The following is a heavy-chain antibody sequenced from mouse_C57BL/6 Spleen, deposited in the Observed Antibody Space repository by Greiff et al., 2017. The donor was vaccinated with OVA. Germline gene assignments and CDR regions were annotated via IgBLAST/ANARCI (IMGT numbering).Heavy chain of an antibody. CDR2: FYPGSGSI. V-gene: IGHV1-62-2*01. D-gene: IGHD3-2*02. CDR3: ARNEGTSSDSTGHYAMDY. Sequence: QVQLQQSGAELVKPGASVKLSCKASGFTFTEYTIHWVKQRSGQGLEWIGWFYPGSGSIKYNEKFKDKATLTADNTSSTVYMELSRLTSEDSAVYDCARNEGTSSDSTGHYAMDYWGQRTSVTVSS. CDR1: GFTFTEYT. J-gene: IGHJ4*01.